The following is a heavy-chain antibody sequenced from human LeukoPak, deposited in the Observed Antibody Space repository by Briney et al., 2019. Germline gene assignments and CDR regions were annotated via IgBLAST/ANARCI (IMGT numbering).Heavy chain of an antibody. CDR1: GFTFSSYS. Sequence: GGSLRLSCAASGFTFSSYSMNWVRPAPGKGLEGVSYISNSSSTIYYADSVKGRFTISRDNAKNSLYLQMNSLRAEDTAVYYCARDGQYYYGSGSYFDYWGQGTLVTVSS. CDR3: ARDGQYYYGSGSYFDY. V-gene: IGHV3-48*01. D-gene: IGHD3-10*01. CDR2: ISNSSSTI. J-gene: IGHJ4*02.